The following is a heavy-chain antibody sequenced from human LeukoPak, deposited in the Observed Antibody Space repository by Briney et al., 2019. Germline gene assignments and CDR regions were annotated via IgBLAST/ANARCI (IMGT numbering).Heavy chain of an antibody. CDR1: GFTFSSYA. Sequence: GGSLRLSCAASGFTFSSYAMSWVRLAPGKGLEWVSAISGSGGSTYYADSVKGRFTISRDNSKNTLYLQMNSLRAEDTAVYYSAKDLPMVRGVSALDYWGQGTLVTVSS. D-gene: IGHD3-10*01. CDR3: AKDLPMVRGVSALDY. CDR2: ISGSGGST. J-gene: IGHJ4*02. V-gene: IGHV3-23*01.